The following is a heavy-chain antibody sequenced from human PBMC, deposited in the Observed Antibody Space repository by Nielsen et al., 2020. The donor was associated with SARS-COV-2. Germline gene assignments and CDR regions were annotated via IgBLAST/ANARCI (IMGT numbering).Heavy chain of an antibody. J-gene: IGHJ5*02. D-gene: IGHD3/OR15-3a*01. V-gene: IGHV4-34*01. CDR2: VNHRGGT. CDR1: GDSFSGYY. Sequence: SETLSLICAVYGDSFSGYYWSWIRQPPGKGLEWIGEVNHRGGTNYSPSLKSRVTISMDASKNQFSLKMNSVTAADTAVYYCARESGLDTTDTWGQGVLVTVSS. CDR3: ARESGLDTTDT.